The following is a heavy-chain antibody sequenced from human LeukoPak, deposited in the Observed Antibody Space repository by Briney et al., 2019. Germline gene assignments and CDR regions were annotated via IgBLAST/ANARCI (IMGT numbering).Heavy chain of an antibody. V-gene: IGHV4-59*01. Sequence: SETLSLTCTVSGGSISSYYWSWIRQPPGKGLEWIAYMFYSGSTNYNPSLQSRVTLSVDSPKNQFSLKLTSVTAADTAVYFCARAPAGVPRWHMDVWGKGTTVTVSS. D-gene: IGHD4-23*01. CDR2: MFYSGST. J-gene: IGHJ6*03. CDR3: ARAPAGVPRWHMDV. CDR1: GGSISSYY.